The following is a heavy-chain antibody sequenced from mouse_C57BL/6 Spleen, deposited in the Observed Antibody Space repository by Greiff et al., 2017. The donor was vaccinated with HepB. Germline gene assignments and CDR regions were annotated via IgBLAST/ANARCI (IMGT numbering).Heavy chain of an antibody. CDR1: GYSFSSSW. V-gene: IGHV1-82*01. J-gene: IGHJ2*01. CDR3: ARSYYGSSSGDY. CDR2: IYPGDGDT. Sequence: VQLQHSGPELVKPGASVKISCKASGYSFSSSWMNWVKQRPGKGLEWIGRIYPGDGDTNYNGKFKGKATLTADKSSSTAYMQLSSLTSEDSAVYFCARSYYGSSSGDYWGQGTTLTVSS. D-gene: IGHD1-1*01.